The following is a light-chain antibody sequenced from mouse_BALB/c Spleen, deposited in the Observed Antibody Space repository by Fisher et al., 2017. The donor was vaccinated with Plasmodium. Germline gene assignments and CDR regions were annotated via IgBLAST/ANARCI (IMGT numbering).Light chain of an antibody. CDR2: KVS. V-gene: IGKV1-110*01. CDR3: WQGTHLWT. Sequence: VLTQSPLSLPVSLGDQASISCRSSQSLVHSYGSTYLHWYLQKPGQSPKLLIYKVSNRFFGVPDRFSGSGSGTDFTLKISRVEAEDLGLYYCWQGTHLWTFGGGTKLEIK. J-gene: IGKJ1*01. CDR1: QSLVHSYGSTY.